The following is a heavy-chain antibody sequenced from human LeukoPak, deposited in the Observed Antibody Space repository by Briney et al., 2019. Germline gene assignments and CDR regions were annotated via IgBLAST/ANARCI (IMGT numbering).Heavy chain of an antibody. CDR3: AREYCSSTSCYTYFDY. D-gene: IGHD2-2*02. CDR2: ISYDGSNK. CDR1: GFTFSSYA. J-gene: IGHJ4*02. Sequence: GGSLRLSCAASGFTFSSYAMHWVRQAPGKGLEWVAVISYDGSNKYYADSVKGRFTISRDNSKNTLYLQMNSLRAEDTAVYYCAREYCSSTSCYTYFDYWGQGTLVTVSS. V-gene: IGHV3-30-3*01.